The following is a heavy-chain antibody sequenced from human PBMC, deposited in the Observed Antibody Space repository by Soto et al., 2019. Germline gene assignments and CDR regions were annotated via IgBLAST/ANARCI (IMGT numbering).Heavy chain of an antibody. Sequence: SETLSLTCAVYGGSFSGYYWSWIRQPPGKGLEWIGEINHSGSTNYNPSLKSRVTISVDTSKNQFSLKLSSVTAADTAVYYCARLTVTTTDYYGMDVWGQGTTVTAP. CDR2: INHSGST. V-gene: IGHV4-34*01. D-gene: IGHD4-17*01. CDR3: ARLTVTTTDYYGMDV. J-gene: IGHJ6*02. CDR1: GGSFSGYY.